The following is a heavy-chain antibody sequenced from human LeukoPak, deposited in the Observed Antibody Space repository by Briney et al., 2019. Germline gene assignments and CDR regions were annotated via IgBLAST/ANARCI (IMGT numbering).Heavy chain of an antibody. Sequence: PGGSLRLSCVASGFTFSSYWMSWVRQAPGKGLEWVANIKRDGSEKNYVDSVKGRFTISRDNAKSSLYLQMNSLRVEDTAVYYCARDPSAGSESWGQGTLVTVSS. D-gene: IGHD6-25*01. J-gene: IGHJ4*02. CDR3: ARDPSAGSES. V-gene: IGHV3-7*01. CDR2: IKRDGSEK. CDR1: GFTFSSYW.